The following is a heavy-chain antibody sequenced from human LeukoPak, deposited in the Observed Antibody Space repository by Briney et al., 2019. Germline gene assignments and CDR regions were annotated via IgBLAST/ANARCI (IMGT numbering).Heavy chain of an antibody. Sequence: GRSLRLSCAASGCTFSSYAMDWVRQAPGKGLEWVAVISYDGSNKYYADSVKGRFTISRDNSKNTMYLQMNSLRAEDTAVYYCASIAVAAAFDIWGQGTMVTVSS. CDR3: ASIAVAAAFDI. J-gene: IGHJ3*02. CDR1: GCTFSSYA. CDR2: ISYDGSNK. D-gene: IGHD6-19*01. V-gene: IGHV3-30*04.